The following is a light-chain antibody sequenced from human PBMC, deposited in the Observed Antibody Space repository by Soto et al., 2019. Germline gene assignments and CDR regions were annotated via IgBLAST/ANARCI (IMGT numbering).Light chain of an antibody. J-gene: IGKJ1*01. CDR2: WAS. V-gene: IGKV4-1*01. CDR1: QTVLYPSTNKNF. Sequence: DFVLTQSPDSLAVSLGERATIHCRSSQTVLYPSTNKNFLAWYQQKPGQPPKLLIYWASTRESGVPDRFRGSGSGTDFTLTIDSLQAEDVAVYYCQQYYNTPWTFGQGTKVDIK. CDR3: QQYYNTPWT.